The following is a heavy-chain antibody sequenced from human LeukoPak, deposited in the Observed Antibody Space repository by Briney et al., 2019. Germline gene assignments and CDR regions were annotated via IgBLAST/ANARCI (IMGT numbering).Heavy chain of an antibody. J-gene: IGHJ6*03. CDR1: GFTFSSYA. CDR2: ISGSGGST. V-gene: IGHV3-23*01. D-gene: IGHD2-2*01. Sequence: GGSLRLSCAASGFTFSSYAMSWVRQAPGKGLEWVSAISGSGGSTYYADSVKGRFTISRDNSKNTLFLRMNSLRAEDTAVYYCAKSPLVPAAISGSYYYMDVWGKGTTVTVSS. CDR3: AKSPLVPAAISGSYYYMDV.